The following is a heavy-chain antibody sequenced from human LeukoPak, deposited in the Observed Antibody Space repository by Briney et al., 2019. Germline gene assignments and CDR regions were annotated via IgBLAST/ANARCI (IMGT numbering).Heavy chain of an antibody. CDR3: ARPGGGATLPPPFDY. V-gene: IGHV3-30-3*01. D-gene: IGHD2/OR15-2a*01. Sequence: PGRSLRLSCAASGFTFSSYAMHWVRQAPGKGLEWVAVISYDGSNKYYADSVKGRFTISRDNSKNTLYLQMNSLRAEDTAVYYCARPGGGATLPPPFDYWGQGTLVTVSS. J-gene: IGHJ4*02. CDR2: ISYDGSNK. CDR1: GFTFSSYA.